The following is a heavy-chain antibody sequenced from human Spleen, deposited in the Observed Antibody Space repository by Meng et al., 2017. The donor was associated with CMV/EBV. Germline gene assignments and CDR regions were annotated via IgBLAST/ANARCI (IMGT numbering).Heavy chain of an antibody. CDR3: AKDYMATVTFLDY. CDR1: GFTFSSYA. V-gene: IGHV3-30-3*01. CDR2: ISYDGSNK. Sequence: GESLKISCAASGFTFSSYAMHWVRQAPGKGLEWVAVISYDGSNKYYADSVKGRFTISRDNSKNTLYLQMNSLRAEDTAVYYCAKDYMATVTFLDYWGQGTLVTVSS. D-gene: IGHD5-24*01. J-gene: IGHJ4*02.